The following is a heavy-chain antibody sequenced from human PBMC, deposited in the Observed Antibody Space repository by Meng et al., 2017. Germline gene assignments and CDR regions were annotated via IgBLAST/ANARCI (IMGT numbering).Heavy chain of an antibody. J-gene: IGHJ4*02. CDR2: INPNSGGT. V-gene: IGHV1-2*02. Sequence: ASVKVSCKASGYTFTGYYMHWVRQAPGQGLEWMGWINPNSGGTNYAQKFQGRVTMSRDTSLSTAYMELSSLRSDDTAVYYCARDGSSSWSTEYWGQGTLVTVSS. CDR1: GYTFTGYY. CDR3: ARDGSSSWSTEY. D-gene: IGHD6-6*01.